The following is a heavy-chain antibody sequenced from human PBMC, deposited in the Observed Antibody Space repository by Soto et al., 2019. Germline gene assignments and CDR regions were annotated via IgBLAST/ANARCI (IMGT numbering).Heavy chain of an antibody. Sequence: PGGSLRLSCAASGFTFGGFYMGWIRQAPGRGLEWVSFISGSGGIIYLADSVKGRFAISRDNTKNSLYLQMNSLRAEDTAVYYCGRGTYYDGSGYHSGGVDFWGQGTLVTVSS. CDR3: GRGTYYDGSGYHSGGVDF. V-gene: IGHV3-11*01. CDR1: GFTFGGFY. CDR2: ISGSGGII. D-gene: IGHD3-22*01. J-gene: IGHJ4*02.